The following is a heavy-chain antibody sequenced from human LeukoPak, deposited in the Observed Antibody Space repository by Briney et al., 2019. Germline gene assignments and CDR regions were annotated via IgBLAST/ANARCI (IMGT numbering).Heavy chain of an antibody. CDR2: IYKGGDT. CDR3: AREGYSSGWYHY. J-gene: IGHJ4*02. Sequence: GGSLRLSCAASGFTFSTNYMSWVRQAPGKGLEWVSVIYKGGDTYKADSVKGRFTISRDNSKNTLYLQMNSLRAEDTAVYYCAREGYSSGWYHYWGQGTLVTVSS. V-gene: IGHV3-53*01. CDR1: GFTFSTNY. D-gene: IGHD6-19*01.